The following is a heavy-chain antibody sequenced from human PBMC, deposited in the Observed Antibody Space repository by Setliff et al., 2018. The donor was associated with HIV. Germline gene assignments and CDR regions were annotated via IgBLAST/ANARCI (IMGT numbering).Heavy chain of an antibody. CDR3: ERSPAGEVEGGYGMDV. CDR2: IYHSGST. Sequence: SETLSLTCAVSNYSISSAYYWGWIRHPPGKGLEWIGSIYHSGSTYSNPSLKSRFPISVDTSKNQFSLKLSSGNAEEKEVDYCERSPAGEVEGGYGMDVWGKGTTVTVSS. D-gene: IGHD2-15*01. CDR1: NYSISSAYY. V-gene: IGHV4-38-2*01. J-gene: IGHJ6*04.